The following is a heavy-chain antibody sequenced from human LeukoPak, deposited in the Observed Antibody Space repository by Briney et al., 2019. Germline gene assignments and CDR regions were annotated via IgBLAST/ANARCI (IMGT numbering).Heavy chain of an antibody. CDR1: GFTFSSSA. V-gene: IGHV3-48*01. J-gene: IGHJ4*02. D-gene: IGHD6-13*01. CDR2: ISSSSVI. CDR3: ARDLMGIAYRGAFYY. Sequence: GGSLRLSCQASGFTFSSSAMNWVRQAPGKGPEWISYISSSSVIFYADSVKGRFTISRDNAKNSLFLQMNNLRAEDTAVYYCARDLMGIAYRGAFYYWGQGTLVTVSS.